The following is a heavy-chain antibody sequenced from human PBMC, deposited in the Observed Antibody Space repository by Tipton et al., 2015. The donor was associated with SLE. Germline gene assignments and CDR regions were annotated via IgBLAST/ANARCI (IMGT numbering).Heavy chain of an antibody. Sequence: GLVKPSETLSLTCTVSGGSISSYYWSWIRQPPGKGLEWIGEINHSGSTNYNPSLKSRVTISVDTSKNQFSLKLSSVTAADTAVYYCATLRSYSSSWYAGYWGQGTLVTVSS. CDR1: GGSISSYY. V-gene: IGHV4-34*01. D-gene: IGHD6-13*01. CDR2: INHSGST. CDR3: ATLRSYSSSWYAGY. J-gene: IGHJ4*02.